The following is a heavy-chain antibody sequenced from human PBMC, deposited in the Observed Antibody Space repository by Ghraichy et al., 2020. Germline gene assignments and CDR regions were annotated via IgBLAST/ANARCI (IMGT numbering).Heavy chain of an antibody. J-gene: IGHJ6*02. CDR3: ARGVLRYFDWLSLRYYYGMDV. CDR2: MNPNSGNT. CDR1: GYTFTSYD. Sequence: ASVKVSCKASGYTFTSYDINWVRQATGQGLEWMGWMNPNSGNTGYAQKFQGRVTMTRNTSISTAYMELSSLRSEDTAVYYCARGVLRYFDWLSLRYYYGMDVWGQGTTVTVSS. D-gene: IGHD3-9*01. V-gene: IGHV1-8*01.